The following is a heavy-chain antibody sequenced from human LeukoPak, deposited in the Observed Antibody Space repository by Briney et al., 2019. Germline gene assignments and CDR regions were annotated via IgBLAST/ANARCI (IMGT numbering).Heavy chain of an antibody. V-gene: IGHV1-46*01. CDR1: GYTFTSYG. CDR3: ARATNGVYCSGGSCRSAFDI. D-gene: IGHD2-15*01. J-gene: IGHJ3*02. Sequence: ASVKVSCKASGYTFTSYGISWVRQAPGQGLEWMGIINPSGGSTSYAQKFQGRVTMTRDTSTSTVYMELSSLRSEDTAVYYCARATNGVYCSGGSCRSAFDIWGQGTMVTVSS. CDR2: INPSGGST.